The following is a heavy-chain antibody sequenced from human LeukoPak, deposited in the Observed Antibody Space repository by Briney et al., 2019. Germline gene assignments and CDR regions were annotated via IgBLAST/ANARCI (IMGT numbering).Heavy chain of an antibody. D-gene: IGHD4-17*01. CDR3: AKGDYGDYADY. Sequence: GRSLTLSCAASGFTFSSYSMNWVRQAPGKGLEWVSSISSRSSYKYYADSVKGRFTISRDNSKNTLYLQMNSLRAEDTAVYYCAKGDYGDYADYWGQGTLVTVSS. CDR2: ISSRSSYK. V-gene: IGHV3-21*01. J-gene: IGHJ4*02. CDR1: GFTFSSYS.